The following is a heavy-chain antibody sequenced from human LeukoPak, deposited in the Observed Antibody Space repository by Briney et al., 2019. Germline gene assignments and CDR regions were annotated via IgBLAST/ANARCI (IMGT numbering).Heavy chain of an antibody. Sequence: GGSLRLSCAASEFTFNNAWMSWVRQAPGKGLEWVGRIKSKTDGGTTDYAAPVKGRFTISRDDSKNTLYLQMNSLKTEDTAVYYCARVDSLAAADSTRSPAFDIWGQGTMVTVSS. CDR1: EFTFNNAW. D-gene: IGHD6-13*01. V-gene: IGHV3-15*01. CDR3: ARVDSLAAADSTRSPAFDI. CDR2: IKSKTDGGTT. J-gene: IGHJ3*02.